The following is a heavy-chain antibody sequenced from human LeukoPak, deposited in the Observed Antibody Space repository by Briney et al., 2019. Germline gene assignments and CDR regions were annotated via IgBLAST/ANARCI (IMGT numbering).Heavy chain of an antibody. V-gene: IGHV3-23*01. CDR1: GFTFSSYA. CDR2: ISGSGGST. J-gene: IGHJ4*02. CDR3: AKDSPLGYYDSSGYLDY. D-gene: IGHD3-22*01. Sequence: GGSLRLSCAASGFTFSSYAMSWVRQAPGKGLEWVSAISGSGGSTYYADSVKGRFTISRDNSKNTLYLQMNSLRAEDTAVYYCAKDSPLGYYDSSGYLDYWGQGTLVTVSS.